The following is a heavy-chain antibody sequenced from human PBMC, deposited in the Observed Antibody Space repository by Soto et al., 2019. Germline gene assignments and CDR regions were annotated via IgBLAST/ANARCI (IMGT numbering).Heavy chain of an antibody. CDR3: AKAPTETSPSEH. CDR1: GGILTNYT. V-gene: IGHV1-69*02. Sequence: QVQLGQSGAEMKRPGSSVKVSCETSGGILTNYTFNWVRQAPGQGLEWMGWIIPVLNIANYAQKLQGTITITTDKSTNTHYLELHCPRSEATHIYLCAKAPTETSPSEHWGQGTLITVSS. CDR2: IIPVLNIA. J-gene: IGHJ4*02.